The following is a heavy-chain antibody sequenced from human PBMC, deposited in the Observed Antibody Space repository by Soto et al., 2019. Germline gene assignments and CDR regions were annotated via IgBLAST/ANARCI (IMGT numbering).Heavy chain of an antibody. CDR2: ISSSSTAI. Sequence: GGSLRLSCAASGFTFSSYSMNWVRQAPGKGLEWVSSISSSSTAIFYGDSVKGRFIISRDNAENSLYLQMNSLRVEDTVVYYCAKGLSGSGAYQWIDLSGEATLVTVSS. J-gene: IGHJ5*02. CDR3: AKGLSGSGAYQWIDL. V-gene: IGHV3-21*04. CDR1: GFTFSSYS. D-gene: IGHD3-10*01.